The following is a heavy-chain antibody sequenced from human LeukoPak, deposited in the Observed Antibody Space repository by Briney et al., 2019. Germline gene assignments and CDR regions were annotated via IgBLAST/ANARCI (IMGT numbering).Heavy chain of an antibody. CDR1: GYTFTSYG. CDR2: ISAHDGTR. J-gene: IGHJ4*02. CDR3: ARRSTLYSSGRFYFDY. D-gene: IGHD6-19*01. V-gene: IGHV1-18*01. Sequence: ASVKVSCKASGYTFTSYGISWVRQAPGQGFEWMGWISAHDGTRNYALKHEDRVTMTTDTSTSTAYMELRGLRSDDTAVYYCARRSTLYSSGRFYFDYWGQGTLVTVSS.